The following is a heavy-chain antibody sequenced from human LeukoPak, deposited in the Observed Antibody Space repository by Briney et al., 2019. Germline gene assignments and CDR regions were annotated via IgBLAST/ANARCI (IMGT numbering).Heavy chain of an antibody. CDR3: AKMKGHPLPKYYTDV. CDR1: GFIFSGFA. CDR2: ISGSGDNT. V-gene: IGHV3-23*01. Sequence: PGGSLRLSCAASGFIFSGFAMSWVRRTPGKGLEWVSGISGSGDNTLYADSVKGRFTISRDNSKNTLYLEMNSLRAEDTAIYYCAKMKGHPLPKYYTDVWGQGTTVTVSS. J-gene: IGHJ6*01. D-gene: IGHD1-26*01.